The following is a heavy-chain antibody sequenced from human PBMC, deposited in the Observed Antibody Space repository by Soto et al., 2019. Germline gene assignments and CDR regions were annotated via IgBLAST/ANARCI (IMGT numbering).Heavy chain of an antibody. Sequence: GGSLRLSCAASGFTFSSYAMSWVRQAPGKGLEWVSAISGSGGSTYYADSVKGRFTISRDNSKNTLYLQMNSLRAEDTAVYYCAKYQGVYCSSTSCPIGDYYYYGMDVWGQGTTVTVSS. CDR1: GFTFSSYA. CDR3: AKYQGVYCSSTSCPIGDYYYYGMDV. V-gene: IGHV3-23*01. D-gene: IGHD2-2*01. J-gene: IGHJ6*02. CDR2: ISGSGGST.